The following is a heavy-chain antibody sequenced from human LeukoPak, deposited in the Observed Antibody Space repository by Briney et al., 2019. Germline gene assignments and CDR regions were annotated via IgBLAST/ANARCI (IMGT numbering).Heavy chain of an antibody. CDR1: GFTFTSSA. Sequence: SVTVSCTASGFTFTSSAVQWVRQARGQRIEWIGWIVVGSGNTNYAQKFQERVTITRDMSTSTAYMELSSLRSEDTAVYYCAAGAITMVLPRVWGQGTTVTVSS. V-gene: IGHV1-58*01. D-gene: IGHD3-10*01. J-gene: IGHJ6*02. CDR2: IVVGSGNT. CDR3: AAGAITMVLPRV.